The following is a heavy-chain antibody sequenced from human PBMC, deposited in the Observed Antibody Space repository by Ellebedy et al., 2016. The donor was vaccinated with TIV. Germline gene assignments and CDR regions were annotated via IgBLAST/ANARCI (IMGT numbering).Heavy chain of an antibody. CDR2: IIPIFGTA. CDR3: ALTGYGENYYYYGMDV. CDR1: GGTFSSYA. D-gene: IGHD4-17*01. J-gene: IGHJ6*02. Sequence: SVKVSCXASGGTFSSYAISWVRQAPGQGLEWMGGIIPIFGTANYAQKFQGRVTITADESTSTAYMELSSLRSEDTAVYYCALTGYGENYYYYGMDVWGQGTTVTVSS. V-gene: IGHV1-69*13.